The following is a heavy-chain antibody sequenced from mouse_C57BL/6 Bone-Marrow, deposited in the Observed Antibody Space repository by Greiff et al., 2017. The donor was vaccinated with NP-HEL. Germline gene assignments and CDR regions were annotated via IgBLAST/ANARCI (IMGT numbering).Heavy chain of an antibody. V-gene: IGHV1-54*01. CDR1: GYAFTNYL. CDR2: INPGSGGT. CDR3: ARGADLYYFDY. Sequence: VKLMESGAELVRPGTSVKVSCKASGYAFTNYLIEWVKQRPGQGLEWIGVINPGSGGTNYNEKFKGKATLTADKSSSTAYMQLSSLTSEDSAVYFCARGADLYYFDYWGQGTTLTVSS. J-gene: IGHJ2*01.